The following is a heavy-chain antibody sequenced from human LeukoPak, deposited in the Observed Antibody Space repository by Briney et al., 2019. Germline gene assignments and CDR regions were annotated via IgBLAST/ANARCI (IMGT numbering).Heavy chain of an antibody. CDR2: IYSGGST. J-gene: IGHJ4*02. CDR1: GFTVSSNY. D-gene: IGHD3-22*01. CDR3: ARAPDSSGYYYIADY. Sequence: TGGSLRLSCAASGFTVSSNYMNWVRQAPGKGLEWVSIIYSGGSTYYADSVKGRFTISRDNSKNTLYLQMNSLRAEDTAVYYCARAPDSSGYYYIADYWGQGTLVTVSS. V-gene: IGHV3-53*01.